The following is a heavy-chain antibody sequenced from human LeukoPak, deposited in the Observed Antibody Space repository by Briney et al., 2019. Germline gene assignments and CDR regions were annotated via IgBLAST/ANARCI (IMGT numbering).Heavy chain of an antibody. CDR3: ARASTVVTQIDY. CDR2: IYTSGST. CDR1: GGSISSGSYY. D-gene: IGHD4-23*01. J-gene: IGHJ4*02. V-gene: IGHV4-61*02. Sequence: NPSETLSPTCTVSGGSISSGSYYWSWIRQPAGKGLEWIGRIYTSGSTNYNPSLKSRVTLSVDTSRNQFSLKLSSVTAADTAVYYCARASTVVTQIDYWGQGTLVTVSS.